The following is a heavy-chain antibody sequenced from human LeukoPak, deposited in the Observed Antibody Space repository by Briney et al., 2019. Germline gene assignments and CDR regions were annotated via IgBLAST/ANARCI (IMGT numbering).Heavy chain of an antibody. D-gene: IGHD5-24*01. Sequence: ASVTVPCKASGYTFTSYDINWVRQATGQGLEWMGWMNPNSGNTGYAQKFQGRVTMTRNTSISTAYMELSSLRSEDTAVYYCARGNWPQIYYYYYGMDVWGQGTTVTVSS. CDR2: MNPNSGNT. V-gene: IGHV1-8*01. CDR1: GYTFTSYD. CDR3: ARGNWPQIYYYYYGMDV. J-gene: IGHJ6*02.